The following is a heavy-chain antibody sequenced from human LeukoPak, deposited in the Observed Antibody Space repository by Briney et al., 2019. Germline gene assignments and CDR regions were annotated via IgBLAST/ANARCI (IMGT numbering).Heavy chain of an antibody. CDR2: ISYDGSNK. CDR3: ARDKDAGYGYFDY. D-gene: IGHD5-18*01. V-gene: IGHV3-30-3*01. CDR1: GFTFSSYA. Sequence: GGSLRLSCAASGFTFSSYAMHWVRQAPGKGLEWVAVISYDGSNKYYADSVKGRFTISRDNSKNTLYLQMNSLRAEDTAVYYCARDKDAGYGYFDYWGQGTRSPSPQ. J-gene: IGHJ4*02.